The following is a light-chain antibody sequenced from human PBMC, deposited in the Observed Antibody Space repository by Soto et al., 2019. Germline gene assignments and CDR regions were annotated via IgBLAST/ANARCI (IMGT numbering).Light chain of an antibody. CDR2: AAS. V-gene: IGKV1-8*01. J-gene: IGKJ4*01. CDR1: QGISSY. Sequence: AIRIPPSPASLSASTGARVTITCRASQGISSYLAWYQQKPGKAPKLLIYAASTLQSGVPSRFSGSGSGTDFTLTISCLQSEDFATYYCQQYYSYPLTFGGGTKVDIK. CDR3: QQYYSYPLT.